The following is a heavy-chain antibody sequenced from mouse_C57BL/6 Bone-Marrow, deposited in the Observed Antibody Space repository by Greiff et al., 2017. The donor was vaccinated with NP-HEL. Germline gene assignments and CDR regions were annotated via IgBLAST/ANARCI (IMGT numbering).Heavy chain of an antibody. CDR3: ARKYYSNLAWFAY. V-gene: IGHV1-7*01. J-gene: IGHJ3*01. D-gene: IGHD2-5*01. CDR1: GYTFTSYW. CDR2: INPSSGYT. Sequence: QVQLQQSGAELAKPGASVKLSCKASGYTFTSYWMHWVKQRPGQGLEWLGYINPSSGYTKYNQKFKDKATLTADKSSSTAYMQLSSLTYEDSAVYYCARKYYSNLAWFAYWGQGTLVTVSA.